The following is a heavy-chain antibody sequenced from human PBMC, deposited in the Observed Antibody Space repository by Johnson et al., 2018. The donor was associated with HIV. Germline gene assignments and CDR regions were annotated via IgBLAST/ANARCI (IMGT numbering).Heavy chain of an antibody. CDR2: ISYDGSSK. J-gene: IGHJ3*02. Sequence: QVQLVESGGGVVQPGRSLRLSCAASGFTFSDHAMHWVRQAPGKGLEWVAVISYDGSSKYYADSVKGRFTISRDNSKNTLYLQMNSLRAEDTAVYYCAKESKWESRTPHDFDIWGQGTMVTVSS. CDR3: AKESKWESRTPHDFDI. D-gene: IGHD1-26*01. V-gene: IGHV3-30-3*01. CDR1: GFTFSDHA.